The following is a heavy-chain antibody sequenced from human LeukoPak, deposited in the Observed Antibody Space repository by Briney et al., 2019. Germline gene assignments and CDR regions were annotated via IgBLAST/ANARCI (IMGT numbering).Heavy chain of an antibody. V-gene: IGHV1-46*01. Sequence: ASVKVSCKAPGYTFTSYYMHWVRQAPGQGLEWMGIINPSGGSTSYAQKFQGRVTMTRDMSTGTVYMELSSLRSEDTAVYYCASEQMAIFDYWGQGTLVTVSS. CDR3: ASEQMAIFDY. CDR2: INPSGGST. J-gene: IGHJ4*02. CDR1: GYTFTSYY. D-gene: IGHD5-24*01.